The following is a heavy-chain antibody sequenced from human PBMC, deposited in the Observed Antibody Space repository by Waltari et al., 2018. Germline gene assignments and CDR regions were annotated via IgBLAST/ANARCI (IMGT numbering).Heavy chain of an antibody. V-gene: IGHV4-61*09. Sequence: VQLQESGPGLVQPSQTLSLICSVSGDSINSRDYYWTWIRQPAGKGLEWIGYIYSDRTTNSNPSLIGRLTMALDTSKTQFSLKLSFMTAADTAVYYCARGELGLRRFDYWGRGALVTVSS. CDR1: GDSINSRDYY. CDR2: IYSDRTT. CDR3: ARGELGLRRFDY. D-gene: IGHD7-27*01. J-gene: IGHJ4*02.